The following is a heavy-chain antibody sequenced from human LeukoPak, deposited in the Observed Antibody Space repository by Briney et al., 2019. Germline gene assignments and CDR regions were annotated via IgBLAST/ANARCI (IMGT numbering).Heavy chain of an antibody. Sequence: GGSLRLSCAASGFTFSRYWMSWVRQAPGRGLEWVANVKQDGSEKYYVDSVKGRFAISRDNAKSSLYLQMNSLRPEDTAVYYCARNSSSWSYWGQGTLVTVSS. D-gene: IGHD6-13*01. CDR2: VKQDGSEK. CDR1: GFTFSRYW. CDR3: ARNSSSWSY. J-gene: IGHJ4*02. V-gene: IGHV3-7*01.